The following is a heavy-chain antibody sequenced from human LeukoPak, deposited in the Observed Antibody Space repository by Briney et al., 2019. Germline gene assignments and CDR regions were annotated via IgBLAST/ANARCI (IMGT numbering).Heavy chain of an antibody. V-gene: IGHV4-59*01. CDR1: GGSISSYY. CDR3: ARVGDYGRAFDI. D-gene: IGHD4-17*01. CDR2: IYYSVST. Sequence: SETLSLTCTVSGGSISSYYWSWIRQPPGKGLEWIGYIYYSVSTNYNPPLKSRVTIPVDTSKNQFSLKLNSVTAADTAVYYCARVGDYGRAFDIWGQGTMVTVSS. J-gene: IGHJ3*02.